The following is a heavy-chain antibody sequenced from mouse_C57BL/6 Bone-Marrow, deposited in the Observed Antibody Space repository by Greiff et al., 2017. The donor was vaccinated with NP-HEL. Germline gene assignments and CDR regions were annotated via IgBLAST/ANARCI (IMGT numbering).Heavy chain of an antibody. Sequence: VQLQQSGPELVKPGASVKISCKASGYSFTGYYMNWVKQSPEKSLEWIGEINPSTGGTTYNQKFKAKATLTVDKSSSTAYMQLKSLTSEDSAVYYCARWYYGSSPAWFAYWGQGTLVTVSA. D-gene: IGHD1-1*01. CDR1: GYSFTGYY. CDR2: INPSTGGT. CDR3: ARWYYGSSPAWFAY. V-gene: IGHV1-42*01. J-gene: IGHJ3*01.